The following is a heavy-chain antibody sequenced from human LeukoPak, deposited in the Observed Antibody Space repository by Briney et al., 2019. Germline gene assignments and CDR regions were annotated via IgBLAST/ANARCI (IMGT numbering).Heavy chain of an antibody. Sequence: PGGSLRLSCAASGFTFSSYEMNWVRQAPGKGLEWVSYISSSGSTIYYADSVKGRFTISRDNAKNSLYLQMNSLRAEDTAVYYCARSYYSSSCPDYWGQETLVTVSS. J-gene: IGHJ4*02. CDR2: ISSSGSTI. CDR3: ARSYYSSSCPDY. D-gene: IGHD6-13*01. CDR1: GFTFSSYE. V-gene: IGHV3-48*03.